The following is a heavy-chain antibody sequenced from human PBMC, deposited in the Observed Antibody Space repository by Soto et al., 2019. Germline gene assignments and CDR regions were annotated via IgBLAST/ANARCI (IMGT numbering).Heavy chain of an antibody. CDR1: GCICNIYD. Sequence: GGSXRLSCVSSGCICNIYDMNWVRQAPGKGLEWLSFISGSGSNIYYADSINGRFTISRDNAKNLVYLQMTSMRVDDTAVYFCERDRQFDTWGPGTLVT. J-gene: IGHJ5*02. V-gene: IGHV3-48*03. CDR3: ERDRQFDT. CDR2: ISGSGSNI.